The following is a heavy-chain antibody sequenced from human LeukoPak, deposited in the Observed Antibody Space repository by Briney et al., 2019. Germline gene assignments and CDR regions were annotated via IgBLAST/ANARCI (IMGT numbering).Heavy chain of an antibody. D-gene: IGHD3-22*01. CDR2: INPEDSDT. J-gene: IGHJ4*02. CDR1: GYSFTNYW. V-gene: IGHV5-51*01. CDR3: ARLIDGSGSSDY. Sequence: GESLKISCQGSGYSFTNYWIGWVRQMPGRSLEWMGLINPEDSDTRYTLSFQGQVTLSADKSIRAAYLQWGSLKASDTAMYYCARLIDGSGSSDYWGQGTLVTVSS.